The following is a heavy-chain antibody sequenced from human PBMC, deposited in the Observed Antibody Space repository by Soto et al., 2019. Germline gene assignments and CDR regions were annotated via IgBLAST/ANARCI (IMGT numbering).Heavy chain of an antibody. Sequence: VGSLRLSCAASGFTFTRYSMNWVRQAPGKGLEWVSSISSTTNYIYYTDSMKGRFTISRDNAKNSLYLEMNSLRAEDTAVYYCARECEDLTSNIDYWGQGTLVTVSS. CDR3: ARECEDLTSNIDY. J-gene: IGHJ4*02. CDR1: GFTFTRYS. CDR2: ISSTTNYI. V-gene: IGHV3-21*06.